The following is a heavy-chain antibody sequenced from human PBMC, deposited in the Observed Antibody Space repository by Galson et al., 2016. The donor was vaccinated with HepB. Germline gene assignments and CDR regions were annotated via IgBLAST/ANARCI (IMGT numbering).Heavy chain of an antibody. CDR1: GFAFGTYG. D-gene: IGHD5-18*01. J-gene: IGHJ4*02. CDR2: IYHGGNDK. Sequence: SLRLSCAASGFAFGTYGMHWVRQTPGKGLEWVAGIYHGGNDKFYGNSVKGRFTISRDNSESKVFLQMSSLRPEDTGVYFCVRDSGGYRDGPQYYLDYWGQGVLVTVSS. V-gene: IGHV3-33*01. CDR3: VRDSGGYRDGPQYYLDY.